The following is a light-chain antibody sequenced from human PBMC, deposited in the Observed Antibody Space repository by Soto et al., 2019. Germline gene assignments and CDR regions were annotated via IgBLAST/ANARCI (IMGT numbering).Light chain of an antibody. CDR2: DAS. Sequence: EIVLTQSPGTLSLSPGERATLSCRASQSVSNNYLAWYQQKPGQAPRLLIHDASSRATGIPDRFSGSGSGTDFTLTISRLEPEDVAVYYCQQHFCSPFTFGPGTKVEIE. CDR1: QSVSNNY. V-gene: IGKV3-20*01. J-gene: IGKJ3*01. CDR3: QQHFCSPFT.